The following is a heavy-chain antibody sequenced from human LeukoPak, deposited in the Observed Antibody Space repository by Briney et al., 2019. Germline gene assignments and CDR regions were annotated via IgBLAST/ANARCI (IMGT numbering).Heavy chain of an antibody. CDR3: AKGGGAAATHLVDY. Sequence: GGSLRLSCAASGFTFDDYGMSWVRQAPGKGLEWVSGINWNGGSTGYADSVKGRFTVSRDNSKNTLYVQMNSLRGEDTAVYYCAKGGGAAATHLVDYWGQGTLVTVSS. CDR2: INWNGGST. CDR1: GFTFDDYG. J-gene: IGHJ4*02. D-gene: IGHD6-25*01. V-gene: IGHV3-20*04.